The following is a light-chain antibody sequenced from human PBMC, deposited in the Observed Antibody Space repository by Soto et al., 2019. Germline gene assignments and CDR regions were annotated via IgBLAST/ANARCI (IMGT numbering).Light chain of an antibody. CDR2: GAS. CDR3: QQYDTWHS. V-gene: IGKV3-15*01. J-gene: IGKJ2*01. Sequence: EIEMTQSPVTLSGSPGETVALSCRASQSVDINVAWYQQKGGQAPRLLISGASSRAAVIPVRFSGSGSGTEFTLTISCLQAEDLAVYYCQQYDTWHSFCQGTKLQIK. CDR1: QSVDIN.